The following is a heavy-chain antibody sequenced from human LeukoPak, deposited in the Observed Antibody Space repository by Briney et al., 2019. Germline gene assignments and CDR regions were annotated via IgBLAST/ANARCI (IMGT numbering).Heavy chain of an antibody. CDR3: ARLIAAGGGYYFDY. D-gene: IGHD6-13*01. V-gene: IGHV4-59*01. J-gene: IGHJ4*02. CDR1: GGSISSYY. Sequence: SETLSLTCTVSGGSISSYYWSWIRQPPGKGLEWIGYIYYSGSTNYNPSLKSRVTISVDTSKNQFSLKLSSVTAADTAVYYCARLIAAGGGYYFDYWGQGTLVTVSS. CDR2: IYYSGST.